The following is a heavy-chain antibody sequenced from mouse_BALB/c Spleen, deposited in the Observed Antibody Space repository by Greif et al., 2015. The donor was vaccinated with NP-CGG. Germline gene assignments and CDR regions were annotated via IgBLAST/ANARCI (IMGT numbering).Heavy chain of an antibody. J-gene: IGHJ4*01. CDR3: ARSLSTMITTDGGYYAMDY. CDR2: ISSGSSTI. CDR1: GFTFSSFG. V-gene: IGHV5-17*02. D-gene: IGHD2-4*01. Sequence: EVQRVESGGGLVQPGGSRKLSCAASGFTFSSFGMHWVRQAPEKGLEWVAYISSGSSTIYYADTVKGRFTISRDNPKNTLFLQMTSLRSEDTAMYYCARSLSTMITTDGGYYAMDYWGQGTSVTVSS.